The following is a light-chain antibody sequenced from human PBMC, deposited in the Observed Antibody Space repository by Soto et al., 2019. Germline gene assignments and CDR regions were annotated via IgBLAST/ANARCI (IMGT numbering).Light chain of an antibody. CDR2: CAS. Sequence: EIAMTQSPATLSVSPGERATISCRASQSISSSLAWYQQKPGKAPRLLIYCASTRATGVPARFSGSGSGTEFTLTISSLQSEDFAVYYCQQYNYGPTYTFGQGTKLDIK. V-gene: IGKV3-15*01. CDR3: QQYNYGPTYT. J-gene: IGKJ2*01. CDR1: QSISSS.